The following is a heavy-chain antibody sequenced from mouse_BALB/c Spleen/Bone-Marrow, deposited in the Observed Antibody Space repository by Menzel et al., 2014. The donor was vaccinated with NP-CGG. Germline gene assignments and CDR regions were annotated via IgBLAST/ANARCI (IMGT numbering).Heavy chain of an antibody. D-gene: IGHD2-4*01. V-gene: IGHV1-54*01. Sequence: VQLQQSGVELVRPGTSVKVSCKASGYAFTNYLIVWVKQRPGQGLEWIGVINPGSGGTNYNEKYKGKATLTAGKSSSTAYMQLNSLTSDDSAVYFCARDGDYDEGYAMDYWGQGTSVTVSS. J-gene: IGHJ4*01. CDR3: ARDGDYDEGYAMDY. CDR1: GYAFTNYL. CDR2: INPGSGGT.